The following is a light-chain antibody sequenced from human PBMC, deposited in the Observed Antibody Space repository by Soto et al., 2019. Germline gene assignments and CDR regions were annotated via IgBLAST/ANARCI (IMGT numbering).Light chain of an antibody. Sequence: DIQLTQSPSFLSASVGDRVTVTCRASQDISSYLAWYQQKPGKAPKLLIHTASTLQSGFPSRFSGSGSGAEFTPTISSLQPYDFATSYCQQRHIYPLTSGLGTWLDIK. CDR1: QDISSY. J-gene: IGKJ5*01. CDR2: TAS. V-gene: IGKV1-9*01. CDR3: QQRHIYPLT.